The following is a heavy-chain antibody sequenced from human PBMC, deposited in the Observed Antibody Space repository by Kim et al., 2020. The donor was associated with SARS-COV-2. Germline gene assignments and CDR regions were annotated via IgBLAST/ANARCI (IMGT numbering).Heavy chain of an antibody. Sequence: GGSLRLSCVAPGFTFSNSWMSWVRQAPGKGLEWVANINQDGGEKYYPDSVKGRFTVSRDNAKNSLYLQMNNLRAEDTAVYYCVRGISSWGQGTLVTVSS. J-gene: IGHJ4*02. CDR1: GFTFSNSW. CDR2: INQDGGEK. CDR3: VRGISS. V-gene: IGHV3-7*03.